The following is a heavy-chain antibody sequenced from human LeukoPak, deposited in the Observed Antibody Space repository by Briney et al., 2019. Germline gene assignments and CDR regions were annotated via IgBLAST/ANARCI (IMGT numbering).Heavy chain of an antibody. CDR3: ARQGPMYYFDY. Sequence: SETLSLTCTVSGGSISSYYWSWIRQSPGKGLEWIGYIYYSGSTYYNPSLMSRVTISVDTSNNQFSLKLSSVTAADTAVYFCARQGPMYYFDYWGQGTLVTVSS. D-gene: IGHD2-8*01. CDR1: GGSISSYY. V-gene: IGHV4-59*08. J-gene: IGHJ4*02. CDR2: IYYSGST.